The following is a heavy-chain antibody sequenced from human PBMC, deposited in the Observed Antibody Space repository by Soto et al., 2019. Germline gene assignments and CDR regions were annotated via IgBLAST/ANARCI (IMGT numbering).Heavy chain of an antibody. CDR2: ISGSGGST. V-gene: IGHV3-23*01. Sequence: GGSLRLSCAASGFTFSSYAMSWVRQAPGKGLEWVSAISGSGGSTYYADSVKGRFTISRDNSKNTLYLQMNSLRAEDTAVYYCFGNYYDSSGYYSTPMWGMDVWGQGTTVTVSS. CDR1: GFTFSSYA. CDR3: FGNYYDSSGYYSTPMWGMDV. D-gene: IGHD3-22*01. J-gene: IGHJ6*02.